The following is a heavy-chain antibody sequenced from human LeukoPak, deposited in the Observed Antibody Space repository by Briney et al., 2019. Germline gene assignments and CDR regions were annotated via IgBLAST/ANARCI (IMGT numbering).Heavy chain of an antibody. V-gene: IGHV4-34*01. J-gene: IGHJ4*02. CDR2: INHSGST. Sequence: SETLSLTCAVYGGSFSGYYWSWIRQPRGKGLEWMGEINHSGSTNYNPSLKSRVTISVDTSKNQFSLKLSSVTAADTAVYYCARVVVVPAATTQTYYFDYWGQGTLVTVSS. CDR3: ARVVVVPAATTQTYYFDY. CDR1: GGSFSGYY. D-gene: IGHD2-2*01.